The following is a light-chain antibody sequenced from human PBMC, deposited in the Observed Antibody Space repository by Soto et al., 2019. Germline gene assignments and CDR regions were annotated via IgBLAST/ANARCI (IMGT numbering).Light chain of an antibody. V-gene: IGKV3-20*01. Sequence: EIVLTQSPGTLSLSPGEEATLSCRASQSVDNNYLAWYQQKPGQTPRLIIYGASGRADGIPHRFSGSGFGTDFPLTISKVEPEDFAVYYCQQYGTPRSVTFGQGTRLDI. CDR1: QSVDNNY. J-gene: IGKJ5*01. CDR3: QQYGTPRSVT. CDR2: GAS.